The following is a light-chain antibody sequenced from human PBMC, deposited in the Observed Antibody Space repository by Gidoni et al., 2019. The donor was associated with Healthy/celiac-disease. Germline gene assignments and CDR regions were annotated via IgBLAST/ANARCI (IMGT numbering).Light chain of an antibody. CDR3: QQLNSYPLT. V-gene: IGKV1-9*01. CDR2: AAS. CDR1: QGISRY. Sequence: DIQLTQSPSFLSASVGDRVTITCRASQGISRYVAWYQQKPGKAPKLLIYAASTLQSGVPSRFSGSGSGTEFTLTISRLQPEDFATYYCQQLNSYPLTFGGGTKVEIK. J-gene: IGKJ4*01.